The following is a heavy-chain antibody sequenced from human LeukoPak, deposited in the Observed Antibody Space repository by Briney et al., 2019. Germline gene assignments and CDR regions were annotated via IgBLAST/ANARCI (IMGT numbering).Heavy chain of an antibody. CDR2: ISVDNGNT. CDR1: GYTFTSCD. J-gene: IGHJ6*02. CDR3: ARVAERSRYATYYYFGMDV. D-gene: IGHD1-1*01. V-gene: IGHV1-18*01. Sequence: ASVKVSCKASGYTFTSCDINWVRQAPGQGLEWMGRISVDNGNTNYAEKFQGRVTLTTDTSTSTASMELRSLRSDDTAVYYCARVAERSRYATYYYFGMDVWGQGTTVTVSS.